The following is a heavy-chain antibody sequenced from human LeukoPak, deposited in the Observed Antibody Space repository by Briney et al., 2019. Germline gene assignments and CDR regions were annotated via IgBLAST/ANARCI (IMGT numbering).Heavy chain of an antibody. Sequence: ASVKVSCKASGYTFTSYGISWVRQAPGHGLEWMGWISTYNGNTNYAQKLQGRVTMTTDTSTSTAYMELRSLRSDDTALYFCARRYYDSSGYYDAHDYWGQGTLVTVSS. CDR2: ISTYNGNT. J-gene: IGHJ4*02. CDR3: ARRYYDSSGYYDAHDY. D-gene: IGHD3-22*01. CDR1: GYTFTSYG. V-gene: IGHV1-18*01.